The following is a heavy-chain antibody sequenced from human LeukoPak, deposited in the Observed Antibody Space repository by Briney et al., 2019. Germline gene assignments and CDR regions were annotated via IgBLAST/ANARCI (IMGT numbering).Heavy chain of an antibody. V-gene: IGHV3-23*01. CDR1: GFTFSSYA. CDR3: AKEPKRDFIYSQGGY. J-gene: IGHJ4*02. D-gene: IGHD2-21*01. CDR2: ISGSGGST. Sequence: GGSLRLSCAASGFTFSSYAMSWVRQAPGKGLEWLSAISGSGGSTYYADSVKGRFTLSRDNSKNTLYLQMNSLRAEDTAVYYCAKEPKRDFIYSQGGYWGQGTLVTVSS.